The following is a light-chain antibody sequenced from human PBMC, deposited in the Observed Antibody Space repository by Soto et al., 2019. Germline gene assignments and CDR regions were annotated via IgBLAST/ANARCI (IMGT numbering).Light chain of an antibody. V-gene: IGLV1-44*01. Sequence: QSVLTQPPSASWTPGQRVPISCFGSSSNNGGNIVNWYQQLPGTAPKPLIFGNDQRPSWVPDRFSGSKSGTSASLAISGLQSEDEANYYCAAWDDSLNGVVFGGGTKLTVL. J-gene: IGLJ2*01. CDR3: AAWDDSLNGVV. CDR1: SSNNGGNI. CDR2: GND.